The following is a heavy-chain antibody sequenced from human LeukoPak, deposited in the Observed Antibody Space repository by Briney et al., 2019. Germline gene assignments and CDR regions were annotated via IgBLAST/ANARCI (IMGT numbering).Heavy chain of an antibody. Sequence: SETLSLTCTVSGGSISSSSYYWGWIRQPPGKGLEWIGSIYYSGSTYYNPSLKSRVTISVDTSKNQFSLKLSSVTAADTAVYYCARGLLWFGEFGGHAFDIWGQGTMVTVSS. CDR2: IYYSGST. J-gene: IGHJ3*02. CDR3: ARGLLWFGEFGGHAFDI. CDR1: GGSISSSSYY. D-gene: IGHD3-10*01. V-gene: IGHV4-39*07.